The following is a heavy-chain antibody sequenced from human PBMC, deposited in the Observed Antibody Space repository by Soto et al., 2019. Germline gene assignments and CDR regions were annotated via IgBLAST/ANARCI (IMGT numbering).Heavy chain of an antibody. J-gene: IGHJ6*02. Sequence: GGSLRLSCAASGFALSSYNMNWVRQAPGRGLEWVSYISSVSNTIYYADSVKGRFTISRENAKNSLYLQMNSLRDEDTAVYYCARDPPGQGSLIRRYYYYGMDVWGQGTTVTVSS. CDR1: GFALSSYN. D-gene: IGHD2-21*01. V-gene: IGHV3-48*02. CDR3: ARDPPGQGSLIRRYYYYGMDV. CDR2: ISSVSNTI.